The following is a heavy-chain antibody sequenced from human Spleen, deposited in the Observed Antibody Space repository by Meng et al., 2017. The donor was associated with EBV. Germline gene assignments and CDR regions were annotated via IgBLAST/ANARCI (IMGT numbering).Heavy chain of an antibody. CDR3: AREGIPVDTAMA. CDR2: IYYSGST. Sequence: QLQLQESGPGLVKPPDTLSLTCTFSGGSISSSSYYWGWIRQPPGKGLEWIGSIYYSGSTYYNPSLKSRVTISVDTSKNQFSLKLSSVTAADTAVYYCAREGIPVDTAMAWGQGPLVTVSS. V-gene: IGHV4-39*07. CDR1: GGSISSSSYY. D-gene: IGHD5-18*01. J-gene: IGHJ5*02.